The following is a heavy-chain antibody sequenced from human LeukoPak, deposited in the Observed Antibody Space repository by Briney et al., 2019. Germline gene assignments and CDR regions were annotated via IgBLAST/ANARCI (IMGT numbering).Heavy chain of an antibody. Sequence: PSETLSLTCAVSGGSISSGGYSWSWLRQPPGKGLEWIGEINHSGSTNYNPSLKSRVTISVDTSKNQFSLKLSSVTAADTAVYYCARRLQRLTSSWYPIRGGGTVFDYWGQGTLVTVSS. CDR2: INHSGST. CDR1: GGSISSGGYS. D-gene: IGHD6-13*01. CDR3: ARRLQRLTSSWYPIRGGGTVFDY. V-gene: IGHV4-30-2*01. J-gene: IGHJ4*02.